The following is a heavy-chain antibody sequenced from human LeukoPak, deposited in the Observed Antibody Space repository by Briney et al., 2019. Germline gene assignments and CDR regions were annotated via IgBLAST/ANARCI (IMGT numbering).Heavy chain of an antibody. J-gene: IGHJ4*02. CDR2: ISSDGRST. CDR1: GFTFSRYR. CDR3: ARDESGDFDY. V-gene: IGHV3-74*01. Sequence: GGSLILSCAASGFTFSRYRMHWVRQAPGKGLVWVSRISSDGRSTSYADSVKGRFTISRDNAKNTLYLQMNSLRAEDTAVYYCARDESGDFDYWGQGTLVTVPS. D-gene: IGHD1-26*01.